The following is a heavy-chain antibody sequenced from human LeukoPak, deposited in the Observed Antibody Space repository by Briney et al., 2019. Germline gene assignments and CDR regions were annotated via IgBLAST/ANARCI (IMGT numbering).Heavy chain of an antibody. D-gene: IGHD6-25*01. CDR3: ARQLPTAAADTRGYFDY. CDR1: AGSISNGDYY. V-gene: IGHV4-39*01. Sequence: PSETLSLTCIVSAGSISNGDYYWGWVRQAPGKGLEWIGCIFYGESTHYNPSLKSRATISVNTSKNQCSLKLTSVTAADAAIYYCARQLPTAAADTRGYFDYWGQGTVVTVSS. J-gene: IGHJ4*01. CDR2: IFYGEST.